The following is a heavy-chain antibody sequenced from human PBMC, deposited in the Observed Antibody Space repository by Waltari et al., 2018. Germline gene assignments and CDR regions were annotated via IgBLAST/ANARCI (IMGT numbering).Heavy chain of an antibody. CDR2: IYYSGST. CDR3: ARLIYDYIWGSYNDAFDI. D-gene: IGHD3-16*01. Sequence: QLQLQESGPGLVKPSETLSLTCTVSGGSISSSSYYWGWIRQPPGRGLEWIGSIYYSGSTYYNPSPKIRVTISVDTSKNQFSLKLSSVTAADTAVYYCARLIYDYIWGSYNDAFDIWGQGTMVTVSS. CDR1: GGSISSSSYY. V-gene: IGHV4-39*07. J-gene: IGHJ3*02.